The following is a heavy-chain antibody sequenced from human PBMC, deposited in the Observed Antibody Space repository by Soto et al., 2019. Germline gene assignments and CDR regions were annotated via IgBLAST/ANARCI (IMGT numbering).Heavy chain of an antibody. V-gene: IGHV3-23*01. Sequence: GGSLRLSCAASGFTFSSYAMSWVRQAPGKGLEWVSAISGSGGSTYYADSVKGRFTISRDNSKNTLYLQMNSLRAEDTAVYYCAQDESVAPAAMGYFQHWGQGTLVTVSS. J-gene: IGHJ1*01. CDR1: GFTFSSYA. D-gene: IGHD2-2*01. CDR2: ISGSGGST. CDR3: AQDESVAPAAMGYFQH.